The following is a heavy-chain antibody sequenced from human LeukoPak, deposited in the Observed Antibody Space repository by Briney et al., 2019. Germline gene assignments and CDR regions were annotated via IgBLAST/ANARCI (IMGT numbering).Heavy chain of an antibody. J-gene: IGHJ4*02. V-gene: IGHV3-11*01. CDR2: ISSSGSTI. Sequence: GGSLRLSCAASGFTFSDYYMSWIRQAPGKGLEWVSYISSSGSTIYYADSVKGRFTISRDNAKNSLYLQMNSLRAEDTALYYCAKDMAAYYYASGNIDYWGQGTLVTVSS. D-gene: IGHD3-10*01. CDR3: AKDMAAYYYASGNIDY. CDR1: GFTFSDYY.